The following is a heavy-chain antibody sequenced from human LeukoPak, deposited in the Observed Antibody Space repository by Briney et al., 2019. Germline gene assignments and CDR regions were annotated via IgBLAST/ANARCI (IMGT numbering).Heavy chain of an antibody. CDR1: GYTFTSYD. CDR2: IIPIFGTA. CDR3: ARGGIVVVVAAYHNWFDP. D-gene: IGHD2-15*01. V-gene: IGHV1-69*13. Sequence: GASVKVSCKASGYTFTSYDINWVRQAPGQGLEWMGGIIPIFGTANYAQKFQGRVTITADESTSTAYMELSSLRSEDTAVYYCARGGIVVVVAAYHNWFDPWGQGTLVTVSS. J-gene: IGHJ5*02.